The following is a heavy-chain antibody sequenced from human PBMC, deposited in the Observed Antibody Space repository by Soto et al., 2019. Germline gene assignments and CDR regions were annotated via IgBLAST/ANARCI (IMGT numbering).Heavy chain of an antibody. CDR2: ISWDGGST. CDR3: AKDTANNWGPIDY. CDR1: GFTFDDYT. Sequence: GGSLRLSCAASGFTFDDYTMHWVRQAPGKGLEWVSLISWDGGSTYYADSVKGRFTISRDNSKNSLYLQMNSLRTEDTALYYCAKDTANNWGPIDYWGQGTLVTISS. D-gene: IGHD7-27*01. V-gene: IGHV3-43*01. J-gene: IGHJ4*02.